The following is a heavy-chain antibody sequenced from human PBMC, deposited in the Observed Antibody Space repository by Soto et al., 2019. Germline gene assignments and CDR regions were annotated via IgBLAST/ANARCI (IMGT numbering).Heavy chain of an antibody. CDR2: ISHDGGIK. CDR3: TRGRDALAV. J-gene: IGHJ6*02. V-gene: IGHV3-30-3*01. Sequence: QVQLVESGGGVVQPGRSLTLSCAASGFPFTSYAIHWVRQAPGKGLEWVAVISHDGGIKHYADSVKGRFTISRDNSKNTLYLQRNSRRDEDTAVYHGTRGRDALAVWGQGTTVTVAS. CDR1: GFPFTSYA.